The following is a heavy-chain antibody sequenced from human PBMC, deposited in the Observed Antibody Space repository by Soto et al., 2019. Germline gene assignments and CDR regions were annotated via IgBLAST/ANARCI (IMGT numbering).Heavy chain of an antibody. Sequence: QVQLVQSGAEVKKPGASMRISCKASGYSFTYFYMYWVRQAPGQGPEWMGMINPNSGSTTYAPKFQGRVTMTRDRSATTVYMELRSLGSEDTAVYYCAREDHFVADYWGQGTLVIVSS. V-gene: IGHV1-46*01. CDR1: GYSFTYFY. D-gene: IGHD6-6*01. J-gene: IGHJ4*02. CDR2: INPNSGST. CDR3: AREDHFVADY.